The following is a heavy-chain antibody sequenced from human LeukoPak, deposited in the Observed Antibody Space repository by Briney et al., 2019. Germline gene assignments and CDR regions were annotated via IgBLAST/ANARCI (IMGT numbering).Heavy chain of an antibody. J-gene: IGHJ4*02. CDR3: ARGDLIRGRQQLVDY. CDR2: IYYSGST. V-gene: IGHV4-39*07. CDR1: GGSISSSSYY. D-gene: IGHD6-13*01. Sequence: PSETLSLTCTVSGGSISSSSYYWGWIRQPPGKGLEWIGSIYYSGSTYYNPPLKSRVTISVDTSKNQFSLKLSSVTAADTAVYYCARGDLIRGRQQLVDYWGQGTLVTVSS.